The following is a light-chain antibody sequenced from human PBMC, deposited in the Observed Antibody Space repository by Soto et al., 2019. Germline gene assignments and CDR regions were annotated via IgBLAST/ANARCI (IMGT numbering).Light chain of an antibody. J-gene: IGLJ3*02. V-gene: IGLV2-14*01. Sequence: QSALTQPASVSGSPGQSITISCTGTSSDVGGYNYVSWYQQHPGKAPKLMIYEVSNRPSGVSNRFSGSKPGNTASLTISGLPAEDEADYYCSSYTSSSTRVFGGGTKLTVL. CDR1: SSDVGGYNY. CDR2: EVS. CDR3: SSYTSSSTRV.